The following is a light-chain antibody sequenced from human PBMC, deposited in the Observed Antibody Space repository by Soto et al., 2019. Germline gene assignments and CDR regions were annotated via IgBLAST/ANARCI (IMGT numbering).Light chain of an antibody. J-gene: IGKJ1*01. Sequence: EIFLTPSPDTPSFSPGERATLTCKANQSVTNYIAWYQQRPGQAPRLLIYDASNRATGVPARFSGSRSGTDFTLTISDLEPADFGLYYCQQRLNWPPGFGQGTKVDIK. CDR1: QSVTNY. V-gene: IGKV3-11*01. CDR3: QQRLNWPPG. CDR2: DAS.